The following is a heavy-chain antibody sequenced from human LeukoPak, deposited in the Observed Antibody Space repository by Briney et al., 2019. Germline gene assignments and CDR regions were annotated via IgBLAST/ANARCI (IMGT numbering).Heavy chain of an antibody. CDR1: GGTFRSYA. D-gene: IGHD3-22*01. CDR3: ARGRYDSSGRFYFEY. V-gene: IGHV1-69*13. CDR2: ILPIFHSP. J-gene: IGHJ4*02. Sequence: SVKVSCKASGGTFRSYAISWLRQAPGQGLEWMGGILPIFHSPSYAQKFQGRVTITADESTSTAYMELSSLTSDDTAVYYCARGRYDSSGRFYFEYWGQKTLVTPSS.